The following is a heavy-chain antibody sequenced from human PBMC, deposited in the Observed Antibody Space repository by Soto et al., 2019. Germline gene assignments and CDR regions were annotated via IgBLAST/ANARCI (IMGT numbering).Heavy chain of an antibody. CDR2: ISAYNGNT. Sequence: ASVKFSCKASGYTFTSYGISWVRQAPGQGLEWMGWISAYNGNTNYAQKLQGRVTMTTDTSTSTAYMELRSLRSDDTAVYYCARVRRYCSSTSCPHDYWGQGTLVTVSS. V-gene: IGHV1-18*01. CDR1: GYTFTSYG. CDR3: ARVRRYCSSTSCPHDY. J-gene: IGHJ4*02. D-gene: IGHD2-2*01.